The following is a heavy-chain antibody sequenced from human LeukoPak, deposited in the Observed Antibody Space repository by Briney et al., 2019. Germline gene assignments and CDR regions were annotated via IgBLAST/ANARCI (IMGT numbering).Heavy chain of an antibody. CDR3: ARRTIAAAMYYFDY. CDR1: GGSISSYY. V-gene: IGHV4-59*08. J-gene: IGHJ4*02. D-gene: IGHD6-13*01. CDR2: IYYSGST. Sequence: SETLSLTCTVSGGSISSYYWSWIRQPPGKGLEWIGYIYYSGSTNYNPSLKSRVTISVDTSKNQFSLKLSSVTAADTAVYYCARRTIAAAMYYFDYWGQGTLVTVSS.